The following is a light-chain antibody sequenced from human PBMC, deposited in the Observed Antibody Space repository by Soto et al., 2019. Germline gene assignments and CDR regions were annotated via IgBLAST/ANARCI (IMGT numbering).Light chain of an antibody. V-gene: IGKV3-20*01. CDR3: QPYDNSPRT. Sequence: EIVLTQSPGTLSLSPGERATLSCRASQSVSSSYLAWYQQKPGQAPRLLIYGASSRATGIPDRFSGSGSGTDFTLTISRLEPEDFAVYYCQPYDNSPRTFGQGTKLEIK. CDR2: GAS. CDR1: QSVSSSY. J-gene: IGKJ2*01.